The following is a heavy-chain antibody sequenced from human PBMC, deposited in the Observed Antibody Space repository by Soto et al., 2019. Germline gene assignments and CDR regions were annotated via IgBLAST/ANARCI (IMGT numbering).Heavy chain of an antibody. V-gene: IGHV1-18*01. Sequence: ASVKVSWKASGYTFTRSGISWVRQAPGQGLEWMGWISAYNGNTNYAQKLQGRVTMTTDTSTSTAYMELKSLRSDDTAVYYCARTMGGIAAAGNDYWAQRTLVTVSS. CDR3: ARTMGGIAAAGNDY. J-gene: IGHJ4*02. CDR1: GYTFTRSG. D-gene: IGHD6-13*01. CDR2: ISAYNGNT.